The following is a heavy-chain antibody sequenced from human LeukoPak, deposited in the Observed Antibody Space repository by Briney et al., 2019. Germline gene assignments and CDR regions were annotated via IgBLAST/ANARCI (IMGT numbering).Heavy chain of an antibody. D-gene: IGHD3-10*01. CDR1: GYTFTDYY. CDR3: ATDSMVRGVIPL. Sequence: ASVKISCKVSGYTFTDYYMHWVQQAPGKGLEWMGLVDPEDGETIYAEKFQGRVTITADTSTDTAYMELSSLRSEVTAVYYCATDSMVRGVIPLWGQGTLVTVSS. CDR2: VDPEDGET. V-gene: IGHV1-69-2*01. J-gene: IGHJ4*02.